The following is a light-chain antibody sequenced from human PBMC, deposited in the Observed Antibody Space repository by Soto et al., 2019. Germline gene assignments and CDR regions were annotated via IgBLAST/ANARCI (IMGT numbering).Light chain of an antibody. Sequence: EIQLTQSPSTLSLSLGERATLSCRASQGVNNFLAWYQQQPGKAPKLLISAASTLPTGVPSRFSGSGSGTEFTLTITTLQPEDFATYYCQHHDSYPRTFGGGTKVEIK. CDR1: QGVNNF. CDR3: QHHDSYPRT. J-gene: IGKJ4*01. CDR2: AAS. V-gene: IGKV1-9*01.